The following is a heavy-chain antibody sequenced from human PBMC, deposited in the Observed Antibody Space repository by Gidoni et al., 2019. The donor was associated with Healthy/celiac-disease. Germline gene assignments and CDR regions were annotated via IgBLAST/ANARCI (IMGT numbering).Heavy chain of an antibody. Sequence: QVQLVESGGGVVQPGRSLRLSCAASGFTFSSYGMPWVRQAPGKGLEWVAVISYDGSNKYYADSVKGRFTISRDNSKNTLYLQMNSLRAEDTAVYYCAKVRREVIVVVPAATSPYYYYYMDVWGKGTTVTVSS. CDR1: GFTFSSYG. CDR3: AKVRREVIVVVPAATSPYYYYYMDV. V-gene: IGHV3-30*18. D-gene: IGHD2-2*01. J-gene: IGHJ6*03. CDR2: ISYDGSNK.